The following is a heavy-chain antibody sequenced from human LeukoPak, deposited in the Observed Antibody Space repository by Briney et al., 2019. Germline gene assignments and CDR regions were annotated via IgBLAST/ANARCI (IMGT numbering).Heavy chain of an antibody. D-gene: IGHD3-9*01. CDR3: SRRDYDILTGENWFDP. CDR1: VFPFSSYW. J-gene: IGHJ5*02. CDR2: IKQDGSEK. Sequence: GGSLRLSCAASVFPFSSYWMSWVRQAPGKGLEWVANIKQDGSEKYYVDSVKGRFTISRDNAKNSLYLQMNSLRAEDTAVYYCSRRDYDILTGENWFDPWGQGTLVTVSS. V-gene: IGHV3-7*05.